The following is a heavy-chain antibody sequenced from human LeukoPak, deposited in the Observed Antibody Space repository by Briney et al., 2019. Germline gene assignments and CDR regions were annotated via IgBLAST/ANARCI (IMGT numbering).Heavy chain of an antibody. D-gene: IGHD3-9*01. V-gene: IGHV3-23*01. Sequence: GSLRLSCAASGFTFSSYAMSWVRQAPGKGLEWVSAISGSGGSTYYADSVKGRFTISRDNSKNTLYLQMNSLRAEDTAVYYCAKLKRRDILSGCFDYWGQGTLVTVSS. CDR1: GFTFSSYA. J-gene: IGHJ4*02. CDR2: ISGSGGST. CDR3: AKLKRRDILSGCFDY.